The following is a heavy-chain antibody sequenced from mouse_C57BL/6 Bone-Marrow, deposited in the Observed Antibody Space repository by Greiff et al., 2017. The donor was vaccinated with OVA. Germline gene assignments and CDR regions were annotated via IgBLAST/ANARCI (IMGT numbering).Heavy chain of an antibody. D-gene: IGHD1-1*01. Sequence: VQLQQPGAELVMPGASVKLSCKASGYTFTSYWMHWVKQRPGQGLEWIGEIDPSDSYTNYNQKFKGKSTLTVDKSSSTAYMQLSSLTSEDSAVYYCARGGSSFHYFDYWGQGTTLTVSS. V-gene: IGHV1-69*01. J-gene: IGHJ2*01. CDR2: IDPSDSYT. CDR1: GYTFTSYW. CDR3: ARGGSSFHYFDY.